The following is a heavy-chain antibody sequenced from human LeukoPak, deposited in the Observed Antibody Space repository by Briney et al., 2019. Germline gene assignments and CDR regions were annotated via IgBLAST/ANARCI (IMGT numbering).Heavy chain of an antibody. CDR1: GGSISSYY. Sequence: NASETLSLTCTVSGGSISSYYWSWIRQPPGKGLEWIGYIYYSGSTSYNPSLKSRVTISVDTSKNQFSLKLSSVTAADTAVYYRARAGAIAHYGMDVWGQGTTVTVSS. D-gene: IGHD2-2*02. CDR3: ARAGAIAHYGMDV. V-gene: IGHV4-59*01. J-gene: IGHJ6*02. CDR2: IYYSGST.